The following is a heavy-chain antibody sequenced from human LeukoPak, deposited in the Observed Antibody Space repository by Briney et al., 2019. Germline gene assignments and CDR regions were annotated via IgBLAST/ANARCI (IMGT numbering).Heavy chain of an antibody. CDR3: ARSAGFVVVPTAAFDI. CDR2: INHSGST. CDR1: GGSFSGYY. D-gene: IGHD2-2*01. J-gene: IGHJ3*02. Sequence: SETLSLTCAVYGGSFSGYYWSWIRQPPGKGLEWIGEINHSGSTNYNPSLKSRVTISVDTSKKQFSLKLSSVTAADTAVYYCARSAGFVVVPTAAFDIWGQGTMVTVSS. V-gene: IGHV4-34*01.